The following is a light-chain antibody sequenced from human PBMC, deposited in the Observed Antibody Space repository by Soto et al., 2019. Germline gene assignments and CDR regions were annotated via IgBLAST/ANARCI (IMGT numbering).Light chain of an antibody. CDR1: QSISTW. V-gene: IGKV1-5*03. Sequence: DIQMTQSPSTLSASVGDRVTITCRASQSISTWLAWYQQKPGKAPNLLIYKASNLESGVPSRFSGSGSGTEFTLTISDLQRDYFATYYFQQYETYSTFGQGTKLEIK. CDR2: KAS. J-gene: IGKJ2*01. CDR3: QQYETYST.